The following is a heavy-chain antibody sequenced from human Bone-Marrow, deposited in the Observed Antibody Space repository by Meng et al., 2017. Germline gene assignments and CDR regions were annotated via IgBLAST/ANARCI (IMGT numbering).Heavy chain of an antibody. CDR2: IYYSGST. D-gene: IGHD5-18*01. CDR1: GGSISSNDYY. Sequence: QVQLQESGPGLVKPSQTLSLTCTVSGGSISSNDYYWSWFRQSPGKGLEWIGYIYYSGSTYYNPSLKSRITISVDTSKNQFSLKLTSVTAADTAVYYCARTRGYSYGYYGYWGQGTLVTVSS. CDR3: ARTRGYSYGYYGY. V-gene: IGHV4-30-4*01. J-gene: IGHJ4*02.